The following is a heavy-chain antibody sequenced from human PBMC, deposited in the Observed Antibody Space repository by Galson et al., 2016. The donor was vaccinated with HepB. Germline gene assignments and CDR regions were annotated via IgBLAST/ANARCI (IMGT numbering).Heavy chain of an antibody. V-gene: IGHV2-5*02. D-gene: IGHD6-6*01. CDR1: GFSLTTTNKVA. CDR3: AHYDYRSSSGHNY. CDR2: IYWDDDT. J-gene: IGHJ4*02. Sequence: PALVKPTQTLTLTCSLSGFSLTTTNKVAVSWIRQPPGKALEWLALIYWDDDTRYSPSLKSRLAITRDASKNQLVLTMTNMDPEDNPTYFCAHYDYRSSSGHNYWGQGALVIVS.